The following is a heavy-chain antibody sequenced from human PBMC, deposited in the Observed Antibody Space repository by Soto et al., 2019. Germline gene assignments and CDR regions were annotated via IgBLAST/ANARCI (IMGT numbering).Heavy chain of an antibody. CDR3: ALNVRFGELDMDV. D-gene: IGHD3-10*01. CDR1: GYTFTSYA. Sequence: VASVKFSCKASGYTFTSYAMHWVRQAPGQRFECMVWINAGNGNAKYXXKFQGRVXXTRDSSASTAXMELSXLRSEETAVYYCALNVRFGELDMDVCGQGTTVTVS. J-gene: IGHJ6*02. CDR2: INAGNGNA. V-gene: IGHV1-3*01.